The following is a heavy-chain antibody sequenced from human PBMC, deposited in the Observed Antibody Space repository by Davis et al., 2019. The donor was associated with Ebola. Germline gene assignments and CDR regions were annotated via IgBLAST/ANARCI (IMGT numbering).Heavy chain of an antibody. D-gene: IGHD5-24*01. CDR1: GFTFSSYW. J-gene: IGHJ4*02. Sequence: GGSLRLSCAASGFTFSSYWMSWVRQAPGKGLEWVANINQDGSEKYYVDSVKGRFTISRDNAKNSLYLQMNSLRDEDTAVYYCARDRRDGYNPFDYWGQGTLVTVSS. CDR2: INQDGSEK. V-gene: IGHV3-7*01. CDR3: ARDRRDGYNPFDY.